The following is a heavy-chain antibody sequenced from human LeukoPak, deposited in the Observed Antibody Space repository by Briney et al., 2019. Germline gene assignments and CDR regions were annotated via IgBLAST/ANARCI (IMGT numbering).Heavy chain of an antibody. D-gene: IGHD4-17*01. V-gene: IGHV3-48*03. J-gene: IGHJ6*02. CDR2: ISSSGSTI. CDR1: GFTFSSYE. Sequence: GGSLRLSCAASGFTFSSYEMNWVRQAPGKGLEWVSYISSSGSTIYYADSVKGRFTISRDNAKNSLYLQMNSLRAEDTAVYYCAREGYGDYEAYYYYGMDVWGQGTTVTVSS. CDR3: AREGYGDYEAYYYYGMDV.